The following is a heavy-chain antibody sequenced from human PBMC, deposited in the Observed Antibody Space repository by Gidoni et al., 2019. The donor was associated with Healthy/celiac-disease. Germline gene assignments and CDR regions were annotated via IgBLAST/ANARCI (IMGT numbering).Heavy chain of an antibody. Sequence: QVQLQPWGAGLLKPSETLSLTCAVSGGSFSGYYWSWIRQPPGKGLEWIGEINHSGSTNYNPSLKSRVTISVDTSKNQFSLKLSSVTAADTAVYYCARGRKSARWLQFTYWGQGTLVTVSS. CDR2: INHSGST. V-gene: IGHV4-34*01. J-gene: IGHJ4*02. D-gene: IGHD5-12*01. CDR1: GGSFSGYY. CDR3: ARGRKSARWLQFTY.